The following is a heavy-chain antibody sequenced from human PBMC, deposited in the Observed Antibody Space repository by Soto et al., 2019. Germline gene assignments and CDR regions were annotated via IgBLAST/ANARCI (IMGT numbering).Heavy chain of an antibody. CDR3: ARLGYYDSSGYYVGY. Sequence: SQTKRLPSTVVGGSISSHYGSWIRQPPGKGLEWIGYIYYSGSTNYNPSLKSRVTISVDTSKNQFSLKLSSVTAADTAVYYCARLGYYDSSGYYVGYWGQGTLVTVSS. CDR2: IYYSGST. D-gene: IGHD3-22*01. J-gene: IGHJ4*02. V-gene: IGHV4-59*08. CDR1: GGSISSHY.